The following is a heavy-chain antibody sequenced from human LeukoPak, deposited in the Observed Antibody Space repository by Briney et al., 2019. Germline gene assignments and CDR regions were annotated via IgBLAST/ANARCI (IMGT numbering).Heavy chain of an antibody. CDR1: GFTFSSYG. D-gene: IGHD1-1*01. CDR2: ISYDGSNK. V-gene: IGHV3-30*18. J-gene: IGHJ4*02. CDR3: AKAGSKPYFDY. Sequence: PGGSLRLSCAASGFTFSSYGMHWVRQAPGKGLEWVAVISYDGSNKYYADSVKGRFTISRDNSKNTLYLQMNSLRAEDTAVYYCAKAGSKPYFDYWGQGTLVTVSS.